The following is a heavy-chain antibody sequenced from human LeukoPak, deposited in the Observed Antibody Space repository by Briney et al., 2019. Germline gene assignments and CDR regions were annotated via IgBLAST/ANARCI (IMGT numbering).Heavy chain of an antibody. CDR2: IWYDGSNK. Sequence: PGRSLRLSCAASGFTFSSYGMHWVRQAPGKGLEWVAVIWYDGSNKYYADSVKGRFTISRDNSKNTLYLQMNSLRAEDTAVYYCAREAATPDWFDPWGQGTLVTVSS. V-gene: IGHV3-33*01. CDR3: AREAATPDWFDP. J-gene: IGHJ5*02. D-gene: IGHD2-15*01. CDR1: GFTFSSYG.